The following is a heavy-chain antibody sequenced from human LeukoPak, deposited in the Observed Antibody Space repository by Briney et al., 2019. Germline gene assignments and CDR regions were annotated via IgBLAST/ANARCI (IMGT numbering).Heavy chain of an antibody. CDR2: IYSRGDT. Sequence: GGSLRLSCAASEFIVSINYMTWVRQAPGKGLEWVSLIYSRGDTKYADSVKGRFTISRDNSKNTLYLQMSSLRTEDTAVYYCARYAHYDFWSGYYDYYMDVWGKGTTVTVSS. V-gene: IGHV3-66*01. J-gene: IGHJ6*03. CDR1: EFIVSINY. CDR3: ARYAHYDFWSGYYDYYMDV. D-gene: IGHD3-3*01.